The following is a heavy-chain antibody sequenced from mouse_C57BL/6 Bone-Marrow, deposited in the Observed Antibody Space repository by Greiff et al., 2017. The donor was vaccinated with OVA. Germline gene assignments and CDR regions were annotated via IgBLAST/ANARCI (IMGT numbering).Heavy chain of an antibody. CDR2: IDPENGDT. CDR1: GFNIKDDY. CDR3: TWYYGNYLYYFDY. V-gene: IGHV14-4*01. J-gene: IGHJ2*01. D-gene: IGHD2-1*01. Sequence: EVQLQQSGAELVRPGASVKLSCTASGFNIKDDYMHWVKQRPEQGLEWIGWIDPENGDTEYASKFQGKATITADTSSNTAYLQLSSLTSEDTAVYYCTWYYGNYLYYFDYWGQGTTLTVSS.